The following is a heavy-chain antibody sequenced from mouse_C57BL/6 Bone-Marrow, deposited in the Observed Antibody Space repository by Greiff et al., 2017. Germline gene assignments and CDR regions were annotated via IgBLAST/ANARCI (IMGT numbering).Heavy chain of an antibody. D-gene: IGHD1-1*01. J-gene: IGHJ3*01. CDR2: IDPETGGT. V-gene: IGHV1-15*01. CDR3: TRQNYYGSSYTVSWFAY. Sequence: QVQLKQSGAELVRPGASVTLSCKASGYTFTDYEMHWVKQTPVHGLEWIGAIDPETGGTAYNQKFKGKAILTADKSSSTAYMELRSLTSEDAAVYYCTRQNYYGSSYTVSWFAYWGQGTLVTVSA. CDR1: GYTFTDYE.